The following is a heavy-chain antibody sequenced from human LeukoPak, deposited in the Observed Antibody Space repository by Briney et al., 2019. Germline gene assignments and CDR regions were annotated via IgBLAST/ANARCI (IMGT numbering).Heavy chain of an antibody. V-gene: IGHV4-39*01. D-gene: IGHD3-22*01. CDR1: GGSISSSSYY. Sequence: SETLSLTCTVSGGSISSSSYYWGWIRQPPGKGLDWVGGIYCSGSTYYNLSVKRGVTISVHTPKNQLSLKLRPVTAADTAVYYCARHALPYYYDSSRWPGAFDIWGQGTMVTVSS. J-gene: IGHJ3*02. CDR3: ARHALPYYYDSSRWPGAFDI. CDR2: IYCSGST.